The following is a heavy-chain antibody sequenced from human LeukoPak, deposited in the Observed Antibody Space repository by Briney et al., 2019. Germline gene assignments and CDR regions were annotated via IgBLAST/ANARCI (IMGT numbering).Heavy chain of an antibody. J-gene: IGHJ4*02. Sequence: PGRSLRLSCAASGFTFSSYGMHWVRQAPGKGLEWVAVISYDGSNKYYADSVKGRFTISRDNSKNTLYLQMNSLRAEDTAVYYCASTPSRITMVRGVIDYWGQGTLVTVSS. V-gene: IGHV3-30*03. D-gene: IGHD3-10*01. CDR2: ISYDGSNK. CDR1: GFTFSSYG. CDR3: ASTPSRITMVRGVIDY.